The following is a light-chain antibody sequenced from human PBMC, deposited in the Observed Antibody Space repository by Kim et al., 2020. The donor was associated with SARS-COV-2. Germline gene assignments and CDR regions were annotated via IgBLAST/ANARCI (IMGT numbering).Light chain of an antibody. V-gene: IGLV3-25*03. CDR1: ALPKQY. CDR2: KDS. Sequence: SQGQTARITCSGDALPKQYAYWYQQKPGQAPVLVIYKDSERPSGIPERFSGSSSGTTVTLTISGVQAEDEADYYCQSADSSGTRWVFGGGTKLTVL. CDR3: QSADSSGTRWV. J-gene: IGLJ3*02.